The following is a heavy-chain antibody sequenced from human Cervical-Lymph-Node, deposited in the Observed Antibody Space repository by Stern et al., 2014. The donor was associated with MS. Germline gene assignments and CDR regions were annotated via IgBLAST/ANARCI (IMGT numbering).Heavy chain of an antibody. CDR2: INTYTGNT. V-gene: IGHV1-18*01. CDR3: ARAGHWGNYFDF. J-gene: IGHJ4*02. CDR1: GYTFHSSG. Sequence: QVQLVQSGAEVKKPGASVTVSCKASGYTFHSSGINWVRQAPGQGLEWLGRINTYTGNTNYAQNLQGRVTMTTDTSTSTVHMELRSLRSDDTAVYYCARAGHWGNYFDFWGQGTLVTVSS. D-gene: IGHD7-27*01.